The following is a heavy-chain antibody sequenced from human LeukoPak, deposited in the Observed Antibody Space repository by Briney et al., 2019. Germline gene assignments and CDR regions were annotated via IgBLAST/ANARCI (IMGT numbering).Heavy chain of an antibody. D-gene: IGHD4-23*01. CDR3: ARGSTGYGGRDYYYYMDV. CDR1: GYTFTSYY. J-gene: IGHJ6*03. Sequence: ASVKVSCKASGYTFTSYYMHWVRQAPGQGLEWMGIINPSGGSTSYAQKFQGRVTMTRDTSISTAYMELSRLRSDDTAVYYCARGSTGYGGRDYYYYMDVWGKGTTVTVSS. V-gene: IGHV1-46*01. CDR2: INPSGGST.